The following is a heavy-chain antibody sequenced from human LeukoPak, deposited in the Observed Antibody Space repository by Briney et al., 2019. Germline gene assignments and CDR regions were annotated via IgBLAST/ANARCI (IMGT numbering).Heavy chain of an antibody. Sequence: GGSLRLSCAASGFTVSSNYMSWVRQAPGKGLEWVSVIYSGGSTYYADSVKGRFTISRDNSKNTLYLQMNSLRAEDTAVYYCARLSYVWGSYRPSDYFDYWGQGTLVTVSS. J-gene: IGHJ4*02. D-gene: IGHD3-16*02. CDR1: GFTVSSNY. CDR2: IYSGGST. CDR3: ARLSYVWGSYRPSDYFDY. V-gene: IGHV3-66*01.